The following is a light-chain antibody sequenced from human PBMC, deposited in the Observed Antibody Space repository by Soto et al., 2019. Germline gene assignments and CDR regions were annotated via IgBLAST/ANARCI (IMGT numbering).Light chain of an antibody. Sequence: DIQMTQSPSTLSASVGDRVTITCRASQSIDSWLAWYQQKPGKAPNLLIYKASSLGSGVPSRLSGSGSGTKFTLTSSSLQPDDFATYDCQQYNSYSSGTFGQGTKVDIK. CDR1: QSIDSW. V-gene: IGKV1-5*03. CDR2: KAS. CDR3: QQYNSYSSGT. J-gene: IGKJ1*01.